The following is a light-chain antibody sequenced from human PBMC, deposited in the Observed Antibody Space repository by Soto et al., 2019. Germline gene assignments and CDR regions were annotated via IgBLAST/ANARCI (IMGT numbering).Light chain of an antibody. Sequence: QSVLTQPPSASGTPGQRVTISCSGSSSNIGRNTVNWYQQLPGTAPKLLIYSNNQRPSGVPDRFSGSKSGTSASLAISGLQSEDEADYYCAAWDDGLNCLLFGGGTKLTVL. CDR3: AAWDDGLNCLL. CDR1: SSNIGRNT. V-gene: IGLV1-44*01. J-gene: IGLJ3*02. CDR2: SNN.